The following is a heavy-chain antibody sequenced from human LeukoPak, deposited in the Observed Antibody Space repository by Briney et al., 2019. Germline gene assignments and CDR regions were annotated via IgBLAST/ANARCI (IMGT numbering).Heavy chain of an antibody. CDR2: IYYSGST. CDR1: GGSISSYY. V-gene: IGHV4-59*01. Sequence: SETLSLTCTVSGGSISSYYWSWIRQPPGKGLEWIGYIYYSGSTNYSPSLKSRVTISVDTSKNQFSLKLSSVTAADTAVYYCARALVVVAATEVVDAFDIWGQGTMVTVSS. D-gene: IGHD2-15*01. CDR3: ARALVVVAATEVVDAFDI. J-gene: IGHJ3*02.